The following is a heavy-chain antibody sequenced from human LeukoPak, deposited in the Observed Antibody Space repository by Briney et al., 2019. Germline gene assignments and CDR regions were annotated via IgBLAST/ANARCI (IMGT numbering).Heavy chain of an antibody. Sequence: GGSLRLSCAASGFTFNSYAMSWVRQAPGKGLEWVSAISGSGGSTYYADSVKGRFTISRDNSKNTLYLQMNSLRAEDTAVYYCAKGIGYCSSTSCSAPVDPWGQGTLVTVSS. J-gene: IGHJ5*02. CDR3: AKGIGYCSSTSCSAPVDP. V-gene: IGHV3-23*01. CDR1: GFTFNSYA. D-gene: IGHD2-2*01. CDR2: ISGSGGST.